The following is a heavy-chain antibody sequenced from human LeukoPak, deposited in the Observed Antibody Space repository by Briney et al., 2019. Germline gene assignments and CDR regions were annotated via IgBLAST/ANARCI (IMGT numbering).Heavy chain of an antibody. J-gene: IGHJ3*02. Sequence: GGSLRLSCAASGFTVSSCYIRWVRQAPGKGLEWVSVMYSGGSTYYADSVKGRFTISRDNSKNTLHLQMNSLRAEDKAVYYCARAREGCTNYAFDIWGQGTMVTVSS. CDR2: MYSGGST. CDR1: GFTVSSCY. D-gene: IGHD2-8*01. CDR3: ARAREGCTNYAFDI. V-gene: IGHV3-53*01.